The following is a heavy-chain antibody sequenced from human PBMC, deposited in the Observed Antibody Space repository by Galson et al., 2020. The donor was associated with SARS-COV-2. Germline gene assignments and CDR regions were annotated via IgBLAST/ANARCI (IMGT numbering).Heavy chain of an antibody. Sequence: GESLKISCAASGFTFSSYAMTWVRQAPGKGLEWVSAISGSAGSTYYADSVKGRFTISRDNSKNTLYLQMSSLRAEDTAVYYCTKAGDVQYYYDSRGYYYEGDYYYGMDVWGQGTTVTVSS. V-gene: IGHV3-23*01. D-gene: IGHD3-22*01. CDR3: TKAGDVQYYYDSRGYYYEGDYYYGMDV. CDR2: ISGSAGST. CDR1: GFTFSSYA. J-gene: IGHJ6*02.